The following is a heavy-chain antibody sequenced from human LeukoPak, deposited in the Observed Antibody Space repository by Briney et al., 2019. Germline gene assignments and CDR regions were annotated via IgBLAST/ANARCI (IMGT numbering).Heavy chain of an antibody. CDR3: AKETMIVVFGAFDI. D-gene: IGHD3-22*01. CDR2: ISSSSSYI. CDR1: GFTFSSYS. J-gene: IGHJ3*02. V-gene: IGHV3-21*04. Sequence: GGSLRLSCAASGFTFSSYSMNWVRQAPGKGLEWVSSISSSSSYIYYADSVKGRFTISRDNSKNTLYLQMNSLRAEDTAVYYCAKETMIVVFGAFDIWGQGTMVTVSS.